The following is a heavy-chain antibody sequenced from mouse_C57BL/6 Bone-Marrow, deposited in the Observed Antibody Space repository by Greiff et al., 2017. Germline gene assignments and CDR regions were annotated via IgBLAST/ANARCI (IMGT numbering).Heavy chain of an antibody. Sequence: QVQLQQSGPELVKPGASVKISCKASGYAFSSSRMNWVKPRPGKGLEWIGRIYPGDGDTNYNGKFKGKATLTAQKSSSTAYMQLSSLTSEDSAVYFCARSGNYYGSSYFYWYFDVWGTGTTVTVSS. CDR3: ARSGNYYGSSYFYWYFDV. D-gene: IGHD1-1*01. J-gene: IGHJ1*03. CDR2: IYPGDGDT. CDR1: GYAFSSSR. V-gene: IGHV1-82*01.